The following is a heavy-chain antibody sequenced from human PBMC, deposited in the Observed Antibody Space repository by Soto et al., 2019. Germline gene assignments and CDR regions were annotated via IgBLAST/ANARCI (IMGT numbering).Heavy chain of an antibody. CDR1: GGSVSSGSYY. CDR2: IYYSGST. Sequence: SETLSLTCTVSGGSVSSGSYYWSWIRQPPGKGLEWIGYIYYSGSTNYNPSLKSRVTISVDTSKNQFSLKLSSVTAADTAVYYCARDAGPMVRGVIPFDYWGQGTLVTVSS. V-gene: IGHV4-61*01. J-gene: IGHJ4*02. D-gene: IGHD3-10*01. CDR3: ARDAGPMVRGVIPFDY.